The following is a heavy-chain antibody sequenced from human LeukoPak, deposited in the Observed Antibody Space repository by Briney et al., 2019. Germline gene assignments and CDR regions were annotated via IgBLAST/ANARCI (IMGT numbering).Heavy chain of an antibody. J-gene: IGHJ4*02. Sequence: GGSLRLSCAASGFTFSDYYMSWIRQAPGKGLEWVSYISSSGSTIYYADSVKGRFTISRDNAKNSLYLQMNSLRAEDTAVYYCAKDAAAMGEYYFDYWGRGTLVTVSS. V-gene: IGHV3-11*01. CDR2: ISSSGSTI. CDR3: AKDAAAMGEYYFDY. CDR1: GFTFSDYY. D-gene: IGHD2-2*01.